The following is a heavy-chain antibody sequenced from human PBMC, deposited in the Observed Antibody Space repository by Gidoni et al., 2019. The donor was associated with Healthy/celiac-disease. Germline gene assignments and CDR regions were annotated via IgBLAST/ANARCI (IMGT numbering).Heavy chain of an antibody. CDR3: AKDPLIDYGDFTSLFDY. V-gene: IGHV3-23*01. CDR1: GFTSIRDA. Sequence: EVPLMESVGGLVQPGGSLRLSCSDSGFTSIRDAMSWGRQAPGKGLELVSAISGSGGSTYYADSVKGRFTISRYNAKNTLYLQMNSLRAEDTAVYYCAKDPLIDYGDFTSLFDYWGQGTLVTVSS. CDR2: ISGSGGST. J-gene: IGHJ4*02. D-gene: IGHD4-17*01.